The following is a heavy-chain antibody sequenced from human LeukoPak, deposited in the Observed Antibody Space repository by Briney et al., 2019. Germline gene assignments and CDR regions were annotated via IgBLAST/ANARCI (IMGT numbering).Heavy chain of an antibody. J-gene: IGHJ4*02. CDR2: IKQDGSEK. D-gene: IGHD3-3*01. CDR3: ARVLMVYYDFWSGYISPYFDY. Sequence: PGGSLRLSCAASRFIFSSYWMTWVRQAPGKGLEWVANIKQDGSEKYYVDSVKGRFTISRDNAKNTLYLQMNSLRAEDTAVYYCARVLMVYYDFWSGYISPYFDYWGQGTLVTVSP. CDR1: RFIFSSYW. V-gene: IGHV3-7*01.